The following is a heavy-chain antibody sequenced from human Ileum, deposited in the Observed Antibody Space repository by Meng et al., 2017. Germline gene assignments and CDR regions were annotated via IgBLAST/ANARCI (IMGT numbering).Heavy chain of an antibody. CDR3: ARGVGDIRVGFDY. D-gene: IGHD5-12*01. Sequence: ESGPVRGKPSGTLWLTCKVSRDPASNTNWWDWLRRSPGKGLEWIGEMYHSGRTNFIASLQSRATISLDESKNQFSLTLTSVTAADTAVYYCARGVGDIRVGFDYWGQGILVTVSS. CDR2: MYHSGRT. J-gene: IGHJ4*02. V-gene: IGHV4-4*02. CDR1: RDPASNTNW.